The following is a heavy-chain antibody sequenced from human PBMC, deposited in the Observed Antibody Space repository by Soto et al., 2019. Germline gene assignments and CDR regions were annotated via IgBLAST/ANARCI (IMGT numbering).Heavy chain of an antibody. CDR1: GGSISSYY. CDR3: ARGSVSGYDSTGLDY. CDR2: IYYSGST. Sequence: PSETLSLTCTVSGGSISSYYWSWIRQPPGKGLEWTGYIYYSGSTNYNPSLKSRVTISVDTSKNQFSLKLSSVTAADTAVYYCARGSVSGYDSTGLDYWGQGTLVTVSS. D-gene: IGHD5-12*01. V-gene: IGHV4-59*08. J-gene: IGHJ4*02.